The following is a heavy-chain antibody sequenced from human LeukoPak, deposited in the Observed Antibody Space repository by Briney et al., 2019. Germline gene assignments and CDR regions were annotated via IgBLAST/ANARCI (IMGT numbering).Heavy chain of an antibody. CDR2: ISDSGGST. V-gene: IGHV3-23*01. J-gene: IGHJ4*02. D-gene: IGHD5-24*01. CDR1: GFPFSSYA. CDR3: ARDRLGDGYADY. Sequence: PGGSLRLSCAASGFPFSSYAMSWVRQAPGEGLEWVSGISDSGGSTYYADSVKGRFTISRDNSKNTLYLQMNSLRAEDTAVYYCARDRLGDGYADYWGQGTLVTVSS.